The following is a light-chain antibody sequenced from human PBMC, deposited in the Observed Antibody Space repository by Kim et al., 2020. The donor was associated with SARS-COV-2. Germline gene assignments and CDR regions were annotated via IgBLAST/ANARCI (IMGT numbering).Light chain of an antibody. CDR1: SSNIGAGFN. Sequence: QSVLTQSPSVSGAPGQRVTISCTGSSSNIGAGFNVHWYQCLPGTAPKLLISDNNNRPSGVPDRFSASKSATSASLAITGLQAEDEADYYCQSYDSSLSGFVIFGGGTQLTVL. CDR2: DNN. CDR3: QSYDSSLSGFVI. J-gene: IGLJ2*01. V-gene: IGLV1-40*01.